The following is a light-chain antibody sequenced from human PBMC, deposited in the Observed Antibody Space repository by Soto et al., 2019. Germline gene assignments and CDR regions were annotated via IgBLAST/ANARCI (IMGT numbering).Light chain of an antibody. V-gene: IGKV3-15*01. CDR3: QQFNNWPSWT. CDR2: GAS. J-gene: IGKJ1*01. Sequence: EIVMTQSPATLSVSPGERATLSCRASHSISSNLAWYQQKPGQAPRLLIYGASTRATGIPARFSGSGSGTEFTLTISSLQSEDCAVSYCQQFNNWPSWTCGQGAKVEVK. CDR1: HSISSN.